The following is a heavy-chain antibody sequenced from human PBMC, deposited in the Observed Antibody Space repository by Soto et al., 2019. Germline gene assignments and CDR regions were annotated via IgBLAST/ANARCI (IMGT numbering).Heavy chain of an antibody. CDR3: AKGSRGGDWTNGVCFFLDY. V-gene: IGHV3-23*01. CDR1: GFTFSTYA. D-gene: IGHD2-8*01. Sequence: EVQLLASGGGLVQPGVTLSLSCAASGFTFSTYAMSWVRQAPGKGLVWVSTISGDGDSTYYADSVKGRCTISRDNSKNTLYLLMNSLRGEDTAVYYCAKGSRGGDWTNGVCFFLDYWGQGILVAFSS. CDR2: ISGDGDST. J-gene: IGHJ4*02.